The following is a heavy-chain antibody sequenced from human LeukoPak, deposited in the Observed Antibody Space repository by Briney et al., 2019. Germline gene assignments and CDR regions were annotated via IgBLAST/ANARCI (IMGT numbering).Heavy chain of an antibody. Sequence: PSETLSLTCAVYGGSFSGYYWSWLRQPPGKGLEWIGEINHSGSTNYNPSLKSRVTISVDTSKNQFSLKLSSVTAADTAVYYCARVRRIWFGEGWFDPWGQGTLVTVSS. CDR1: GGSFSGYY. J-gene: IGHJ5*02. CDR2: INHSGST. V-gene: IGHV4-34*01. CDR3: ARVRRIWFGEGWFDP. D-gene: IGHD3-10*01.